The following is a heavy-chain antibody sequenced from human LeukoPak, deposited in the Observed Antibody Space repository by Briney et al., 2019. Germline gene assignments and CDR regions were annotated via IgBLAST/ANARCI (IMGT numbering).Heavy chain of an antibody. Sequence: SETLSLTCTVSGGSISNSNYYWGWIRQAPGKGLEWIGTIDYSGTSHYNPSLKSRVTISVDTSKNQFSLKLSSVTAADTAVYYCARLDRGFDYWGQGTLVTVSS. CDR3: ARLDRGFDY. D-gene: IGHD2-2*03. CDR1: GGSISNSNYY. J-gene: IGHJ4*02. V-gene: IGHV4-39*07. CDR2: IDYSGTS.